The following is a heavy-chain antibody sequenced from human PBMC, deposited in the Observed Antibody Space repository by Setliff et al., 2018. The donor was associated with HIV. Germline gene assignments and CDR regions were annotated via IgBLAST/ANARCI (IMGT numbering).Heavy chain of an antibody. CDR3: IWSGSSGLYYFDH. CDR2: IKSKIDGETT. Sequence: PGGSLRLSCTDSGFTFGDYAMTWVRQAPGKGLEWLGRIKSKIDGETTDYAAPVKGRFTISRDDSKNTVYLHMNSLKTEDTAVYYCIWSGSSGLYYFDHWGQGTLVTVSS. CDR1: GFTFGDYA. V-gene: IGHV3-15*01. D-gene: IGHD3-22*01. J-gene: IGHJ4*02.